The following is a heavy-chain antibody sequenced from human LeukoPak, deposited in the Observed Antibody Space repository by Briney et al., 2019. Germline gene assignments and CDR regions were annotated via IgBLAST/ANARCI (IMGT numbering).Heavy chain of an antibody. Sequence: PSETLSLTCTVSGGSISSSSYYWGWIRQPPGKGLEWIGSIYYSGSTYYNPSLKSRVTIPVDTSKNQFSLKLSSVTAADTAVYYCARDDCSSTSCYTWWGQGTLVTVSS. V-gene: IGHV4-39*02. CDR3: ARDDCSSTSCYTW. CDR1: GGSISSSSYY. CDR2: IYYSGST. D-gene: IGHD2-2*02. J-gene: IGHJ4*02.